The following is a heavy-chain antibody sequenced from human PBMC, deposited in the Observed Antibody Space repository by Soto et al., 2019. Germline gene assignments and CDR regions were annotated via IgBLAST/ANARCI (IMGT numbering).Heavy chain of an antibody. J-gene: IGHJ5*02. D-gene: IGHD6-13*01. CDR2: IYYSGST. CDR1: GGSISSGGYY. V-gene: IGHV4-31*03. Sequence: ASETLSLTCTVSGGSISSGGYYWSWIRQHPGKGLEWIGYIYYSGSTYYNPSLKSRVTISVDTSKNQFSLKLSSVTAADTAVYYCARASSSWPRHNWFDPWGQGTLVTVPQ. CDR3: ARASSSWPRHNWFDP.